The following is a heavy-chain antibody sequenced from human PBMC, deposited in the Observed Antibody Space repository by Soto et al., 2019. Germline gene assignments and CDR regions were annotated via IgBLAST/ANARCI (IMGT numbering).Heavy chain of an antibody. CDR3: ARPIGRVFGSGSYDVRWFDP. D-gene: IGHD3-10*01. J-gene: IGHJ5*02. V-gene: IGHV4-39*07. CDR1: GGSITSSSHY. CDR2: IYYDGNT. Sequence: PSETLSLTCTVSGGSITSSSHYWGWIRQPPGKGLECIGNIYYDGNTYYNPSLKSRVTISVDTSKNQFSLKLSSVTAADTAVYYCARPIGRVFGSGSYDVRWFDPWGQGTLVTVSS.